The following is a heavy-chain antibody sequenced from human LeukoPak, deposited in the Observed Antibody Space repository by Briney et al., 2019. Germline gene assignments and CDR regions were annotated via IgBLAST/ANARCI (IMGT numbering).Heavy chain of an antibody. CDR1: GGTFSSYA. V-gene: IGHV1-69*13. CDR2: IIPILGTA. CDR3: ARALMGSYYDSSGYYRLDY. Sequence: ASVKVSCKASGGTFSSYAISWVRQAPGQGLEWMGGIIPILGTANYAQKFQGRATITADESTSTAYMELSSLRSEDTAVYYCARALMGSYYDSSGYYRLDYWGQGTLVTVSS. D-gene: IGHD3-22*01. J-gene: IGHJ4*02.